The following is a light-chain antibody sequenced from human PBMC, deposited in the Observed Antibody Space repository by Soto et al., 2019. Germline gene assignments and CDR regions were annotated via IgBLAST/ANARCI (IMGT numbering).Light chain of an antibody. Sequence: QSALTQPASLSGSPGQSITISCTGTSSDIGGYKYVSWYQQLPGKVPKLIIYDVSNRPSGVSDRFSVSKSGNAASLTISGLQPEDEADYYWSSYTSTSTLYVFGTGTKLTVL. J-gene: IGLJ1*01. CDR3: SSYTSTSTLYV. CDR1: SSDIGGYKY. CDR2: DVS. V-gene: IGLV2-14*03.